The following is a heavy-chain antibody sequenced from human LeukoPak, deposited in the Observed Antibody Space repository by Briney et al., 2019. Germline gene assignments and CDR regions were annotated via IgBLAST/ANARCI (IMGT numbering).Heavy chain of an antibody. J-gene: IGHJ4*02. CDR2: IYYSGRT. Sequence: PSETLSLTCTVSGGSISSSSYYWGWIRQPPGKGLEWIGYIYYSGRTNYNPSLKSRVTISVDTSKNQFSLKLSSVTAADTAVYYCAVARAATRFDYWGQGTLVTVSS. CDR1: GGSISSSSYY. D-gene: IGHD2-15*01. V-gene: IGHV4-61*05. CDR3: AVARAATRFDY.